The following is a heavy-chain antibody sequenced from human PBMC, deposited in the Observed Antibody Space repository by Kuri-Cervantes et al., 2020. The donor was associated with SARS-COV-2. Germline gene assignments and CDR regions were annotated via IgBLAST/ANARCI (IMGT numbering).Heavy chain of an antibody. V-gene: IGHV3-9*01. Sequence: SLKISCAASGFTFDDYAMHWVRQAPGKGLEWVSGISWNSGSIGYADSVKGRFTISRDNAKNSLYLQMNSLRAEDTALYYCARAPTVTLDYWGQGTLVTVSS. CDR1: GFTFDDYA. D-gene: IGHD4-17*01. CDR2: ISWNSGSI. J-gene: IGHJ4*02. CDR3: ARAPTVTLDY.